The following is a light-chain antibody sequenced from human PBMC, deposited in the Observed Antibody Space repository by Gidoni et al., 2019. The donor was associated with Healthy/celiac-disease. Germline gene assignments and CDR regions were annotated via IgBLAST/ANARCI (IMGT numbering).Light chain of an antibody. CDR3: QQSYKTPRT. Sequence: DIQMTQSPSSLSASVGDRVTITCRASQSITNYLNWYQQKPGKAPKLLIYAASSLQSGVPSRFSGSGSGTDFTLTIRSLQPEDFTTYYCQQSYKTPRTFGQGTKVKIK. J-gene: IGKJ1*01. V-gene: IGKV1-39*01. CDR1: QSITNY. CDR2: AAS.